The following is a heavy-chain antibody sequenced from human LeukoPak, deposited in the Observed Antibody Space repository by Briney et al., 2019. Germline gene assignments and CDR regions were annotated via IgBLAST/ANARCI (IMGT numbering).Heavy chain of an antibody. Sequence: ASVKVSCKASGYTFTGYYMHWVRQAPGQGLEWMGWINPNSGGTNYAQKFQGRVTMTRDTSISTAYMELSRLRSDDTAVYYCAREPSSKDWFDPWGQGTLVTVPS. CDR1: GYTFTGYY. CDR2: INPNSGGT. V-gene: IGHV1-2*02. CDR3: AREPSSKDWFDP. J-gene: IGHJ5*02. D-gene: IGHD2-2*01.